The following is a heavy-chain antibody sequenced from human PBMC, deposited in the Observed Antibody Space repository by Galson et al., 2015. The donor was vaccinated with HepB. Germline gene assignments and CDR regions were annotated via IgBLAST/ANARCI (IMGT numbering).Heavy chain of an antibody. Sequence: SLRLSCAASGFTFSSHGMHWVRQAPGKGLEWVAVKWHDGSNKYYADSMKGRFTISRDNSKNTLYLQMSSLRAEDTAVYYCAREGLTAMTLFDYWGQGTLVTVSS. CDR3: AREGLTAMTLFDY. V-gene: IGHV3-33*01. CDR2: KWHDGSNK. CDR1: GFTFSSHG. D-gene: IGHD4-17*01. J-gene: IGHJ4*02.